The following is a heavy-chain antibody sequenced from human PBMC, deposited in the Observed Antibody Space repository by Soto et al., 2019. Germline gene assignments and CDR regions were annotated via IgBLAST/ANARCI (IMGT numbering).Heavy chain of an antibody. V-gene: IGHV1-46*01. CDR1: GYNFSQYY. CDR3: ARGPDDSDVPRWDH. CDR2: INLRGGTT. D-gene: IGHD4-17*01. Sequence: QVQLVQSGPEVRKPGASVRLSCATSGYNFSQYYIHWVRQAPGQGLEWMGIINLRGGTTEYAHKFRGRVTVTGDTSTRTAYMELSSLRSEDTAVYFCARGPDDSDVPRWDHWGQGTLITVSS. J-gene: IGHJ4*02.